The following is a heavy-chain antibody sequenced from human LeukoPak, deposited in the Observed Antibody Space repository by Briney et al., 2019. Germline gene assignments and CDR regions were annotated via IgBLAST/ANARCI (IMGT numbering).Heavy chain of an antibody. Sequence: GASVKVSCKASGYTFTRYGISWVRQAPGQGLEWMGWISAYNGNTNYAQKPQGRVTMTTDTSTSTAYMELRSLRSDDTAVYYCARVGFAVAGTELLGWFDPWGQGTLVTVSS. CDR2: ISAYNGNT. CDR3: ARVGFAVAGTELLGWFDP. CDR1: GYTFTRYG. V-gene: IGHV1-18*01. J-gene: IGHJ5*02. D-gene: IGHD6-19*01.